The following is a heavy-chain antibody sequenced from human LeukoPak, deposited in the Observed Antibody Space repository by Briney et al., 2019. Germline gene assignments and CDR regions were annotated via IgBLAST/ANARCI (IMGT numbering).Heavy chain of an antibody. CDR2: IYCSGST. CDR3: ARHSGSRTKFYYFDY. V-gene: IGHV4-59*01. Sequence: SETLSLTCTVSGGSISSYYWSWIRQPPGKGLEWIGYIYCSGSTNYNPSLKSRVTISVDTSKNQFSLKLSSVTAADTAVYYCARHSGSRTKFYYFDYWGQGTLVTVSS. D-gene: IGHD6-19*01. CDR1: GGSISSYY. J-gene: IGHJ4*02.